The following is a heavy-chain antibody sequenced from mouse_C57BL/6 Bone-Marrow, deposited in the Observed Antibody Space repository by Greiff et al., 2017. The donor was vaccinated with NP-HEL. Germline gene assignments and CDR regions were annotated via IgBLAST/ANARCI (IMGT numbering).Heavy chain of an antibody. D-gene: IGHD1-1*01. Sequence: VQLQQSGAELARPGASVKLSCEASGYTFTSYGGSWVKQRTGQGLAWIGEIYPRSGNTYYNEKFKGKATLTADKSSSTAYMELRSVTSEDSAVYFFARSIATVVTTNFDYWGQGTTLTVSS. V-gene: IGHV1-81*01. CDR3: ARSIATVVTTNFDY. J-gene: IGHJ2*01. CDR1: GYTFTSYG. CDR2: IYPRSGNT.